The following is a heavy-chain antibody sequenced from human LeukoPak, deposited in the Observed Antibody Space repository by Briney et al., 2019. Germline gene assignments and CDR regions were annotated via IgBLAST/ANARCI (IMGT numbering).Heavy chain of an antibody. J-gene: IGHJ4*02. CDR3: AKDPYLY. CDR2: ISGSGGST. V-gene: IGHV3-23*01. D-gene: IGHD2-2*02. Sequence: AGGSLRLSCAASGFAFSSYAMSWVRQAPGKGLGWVSTISGSGGSTFYADSVKGRFTISRDNSKNTLYLQMNSLRAEDTAVYYCAKDPYLYWGQGTLVTVSS. CDR1: GFAFSSYA.